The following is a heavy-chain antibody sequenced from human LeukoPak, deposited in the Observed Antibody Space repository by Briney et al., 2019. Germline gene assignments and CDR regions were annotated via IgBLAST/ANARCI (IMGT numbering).Heavy chain of an antibody. CDR3: ASGGDYYDSSGYQFGY. Sequence: SETLSLTCTVSGGSISSSSYYWGWIRQPPGKGLEWIGSIYTSGSTNYNPSLKSRVTMSVDTSKNQFSLQLSSVTAADTAVYYCASGGDYYDSSGYQFGYWGQGTLVTVSS. CDR2: IYTSGST. J-gene: IGHJ4*02. V-gene: IGHV4-39*07. D-gene: IGHD3-22*01. CDR1: GGSISSSSYY.